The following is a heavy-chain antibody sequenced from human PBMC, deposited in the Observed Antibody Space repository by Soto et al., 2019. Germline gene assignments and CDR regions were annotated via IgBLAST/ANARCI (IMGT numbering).Heavy chain of an antibody. D-gene: IGHD6-13*01. CDR2: ISSNSGDT. V-gene: IGHV1-2*02. CDR1: GYTFTGYY. CDR3: ARQKFTSSWFLDY. Sequence: ASVKVSCKTSGYTFTGYYLHWVRPAPGQGPEWMGWISSNSGDTNFAQKFQGRVTMTRHTPISTAYMDLSRLRSDDTAVYPCARQKFTSSWFLDYWGHGPLVTASS. J-gene: IGHJ4*01.